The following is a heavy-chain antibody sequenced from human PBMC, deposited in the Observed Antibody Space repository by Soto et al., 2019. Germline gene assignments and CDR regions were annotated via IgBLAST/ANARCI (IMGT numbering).Heavy chain of an antibody. V-gene: IGHV3-49*04. CDR1: GFTFGDYA. CDR2: IRSKAYGGTT. D-gene: IGHD3-3*01. J-gene: IGHJ6*02. CDR3: TWSTSQAYGMDV. Sequence: GGSLRLSCTASGFTFGDYAMSWVRQARGKGLEWVGFIRSKAYGGTTEYAASVKGRFTISRDDSKSIAYLQMNSLKTEDTAVYYCTWSTSQAYGMDVWGQGTTVTVSS.